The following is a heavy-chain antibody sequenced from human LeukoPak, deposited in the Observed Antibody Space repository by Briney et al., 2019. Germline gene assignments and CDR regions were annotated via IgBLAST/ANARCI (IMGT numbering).Heavy chain of an antibody. CDR3: TRLYRLENL. Sequence: PGGSLRLSCAASGFTFSSYAMHWVRQAPGKGLEWVAVISYDGSNKYYADSVKGRFTISRDNSKNTLYLQMNSLRDEDTAVYYCTRLYRLENLWGQGTTVIVSS. CDR1: GFTFSSYA. D-gene: IGHD1-1*01. V-gene: IGHV3-30-3*01. CDR2: ISYDGSNK. J-gene: IGHJ6*02.